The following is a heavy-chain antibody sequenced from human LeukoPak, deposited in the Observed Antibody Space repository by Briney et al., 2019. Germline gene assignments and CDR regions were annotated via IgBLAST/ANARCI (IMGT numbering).Heavy chain of an antibody. CDR2: IRSKAYGGTT. CDR3: TRRYNYDSSGYYYVRDAFDI. D-gene: IGHD3-22*01. CDR1: GFTFSSYA. V-gene: IGHV3-49*04. J-gene: IGHJ3*02. Sequence: GGSLRLSCAASGFTFSSYAMSWVRQAPGKGLEWVGFIRSKAYGGTTKNAASVKGRFTISRDDSRSIAYLKMNSLKTEDTAVYYCTRRYNYDSSGYYYVRDAFDIWGQGTMVTVSS.